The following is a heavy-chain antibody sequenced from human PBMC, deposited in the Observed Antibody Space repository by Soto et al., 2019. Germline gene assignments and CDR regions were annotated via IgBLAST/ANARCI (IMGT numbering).Heavy chain of an antibody. CDR3: ARLLTGNRYAFDI. CDR1: EGTFSIYT. D-gene: IGHD3-10*01. Sequence: SVKVSCKASEGTFSIYTSSWVRQTPGQGLEWMGRIIPILGIANYAQKFQGRVTITADKSTSTAYMELSSLRSEDTAVYYCARLLTGNRYAFDIWGQGTMVTVSS. V-gene: IGHV1-69*02. J-gene: IGHJ3*02. CDR2: IIPILGIA.